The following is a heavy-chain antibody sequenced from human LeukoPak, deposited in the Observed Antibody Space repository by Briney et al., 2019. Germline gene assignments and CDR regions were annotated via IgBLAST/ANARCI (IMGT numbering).Heavy chain of an antibody. Sequence: SETLSLTCTVSGGSISSYYWSWIRQPPEKGLEWIGYIYYSGSTNYNPSLKSRVTISVDTSKNQFSLKLSSVTAADTAVYYCAREGEYSYGCNYYHQYMDVWGKGTTVTVSS. J-gene: IGHJ6*03. D-gene: IGHD5-18*01. CDR2: IYYSGST. CDR3: AREGEYSYGCNYYHQYMDV. CDR1: GGSISSYY. V-gene: IGHV4-59*01.